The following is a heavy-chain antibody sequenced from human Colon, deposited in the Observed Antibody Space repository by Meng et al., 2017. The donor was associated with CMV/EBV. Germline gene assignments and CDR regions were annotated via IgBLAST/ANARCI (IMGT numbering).Heavy chain of an antibody. D-gene: IGHD6-19*01. CDR2: IYSDDST. V-gene: IGHV3-53*01. Sequence: GESLKISCAASGFTVSSNYMSWVRLAPGKGLEWVSLIYSDDSTYYADSVKGRFTISRDNSKNTLYLQMNSLRAEDTAVYYCAKDLPYSSGQYDGIDIWGQGTMVTVSS. J-gene: IGHJ3*02. CDR3: AKDLPYSSGQYDGIDI. CDR1: GFTVSSNY.